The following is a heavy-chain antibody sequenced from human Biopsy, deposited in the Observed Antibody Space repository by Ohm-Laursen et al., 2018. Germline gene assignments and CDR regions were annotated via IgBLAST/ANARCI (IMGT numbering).Heavy chain of an antibody. Sequence: SLRLSCAASGFTFTNYAMTWVRQAPGKGLEWVSAISDSGGSTYYADSVKGRFTISRDNSKNTLYLQMNSLRADEAAVYYCAKGESLLDPFRPTFDYWGQGTPVTVSS. CDR2: ISDSGGST. V-gene: IGHV3-23*01. CDR1: GFTFTNYA. CDR3: AKGESLLDPFRPTFDY. J-gene: IGHJ4*02.